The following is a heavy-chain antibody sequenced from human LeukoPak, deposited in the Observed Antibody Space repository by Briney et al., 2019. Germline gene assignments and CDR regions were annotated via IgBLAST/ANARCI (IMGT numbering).Heavy chain of an antibody. CDR3: ARDPVGGITIFGVAEYYFDY. CDR2: INPNSGGT. Sequence: GASVKVSCKASGYTFTGYYMHWVRQAPGQGLEWMGWINPNSGGTNYAQKFQGRVTMTRDTSISTAYMELSRLRSDDTAVYYCARDPVGGITIFGVAEYYFDYWGRGTLVTVSS. J-gene: IGHJ4*02. CDR1: GYTFTGYY. D-gene: IGHD3-3*01. V-gene: IGHV1-2*02.